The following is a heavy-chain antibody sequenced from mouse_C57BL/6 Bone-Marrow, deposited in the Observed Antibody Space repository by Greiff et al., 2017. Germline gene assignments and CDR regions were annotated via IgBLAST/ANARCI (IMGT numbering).Heavy chain of an antibody. D-gene: IGHD1-1*02. CDR1: GYSITGYY. CDR2: ISYSGST. J-gene: IGHJ1*03. Sequence: EVKLMESGPGLAKPSQTLSLTCSVTGYSITGYYWNWFRKFPGNKLEYMGYISYSGSTYSTPSLKSRISITRDTSKNQYYLQLNSVTTEDTATYYCARSSLFWGWYFDVWGTGTTVTVSS. V-gene: IGHV3-8*01. CDR3: ARSSLFWGWYFDV.